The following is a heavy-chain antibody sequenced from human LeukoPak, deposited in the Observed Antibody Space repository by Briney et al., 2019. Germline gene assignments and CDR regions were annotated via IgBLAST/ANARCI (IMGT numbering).Heavy chain of an antibody. Sequence: PGRSLRLSCAASGFTFSRYGMHWVRQAPGKGLEWVAVIWYDGSNKYYADSVKGRFTISRDNSKNTLYLQMNSLRAEDTAVYYCAKDLSLGAIDYWGQGTMVTVSS. CDR2: IWYDGSNK. CDR1: GFTFSRYG. CDR3: AKDLSLGAIDY. D-gene: IGHD1-26*01. V-gene: IGHV3-33*06. J-gene: IGHJ4*02.